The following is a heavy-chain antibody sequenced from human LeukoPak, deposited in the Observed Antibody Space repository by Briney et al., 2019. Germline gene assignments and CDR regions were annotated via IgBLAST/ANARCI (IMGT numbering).Heavy chain of an antibody. J-gene: IGHJ5*01. CDR1: GFPFSDFA. V-gene: IGHV3-9*01. CDR2: IPSNNGPS. CDR3: VNGHWLDF. Sequence: GGSLRVSCVASGFPFSDFAMQWVRQSPRRGLEWVSGIPSNNGPSTYADSVKGRFTVSRDNAKNSLYLQMSSLRTDDTALYYCVNGHWLDFWGAGTLVAVSS.